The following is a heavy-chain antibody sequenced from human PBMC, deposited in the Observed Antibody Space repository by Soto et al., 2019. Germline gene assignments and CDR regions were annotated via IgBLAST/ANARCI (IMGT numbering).Heavy chain of an antibody. V-gene: IGHV1-18*01. D-gene: IGHD1-26*01. CDR2: ISAYNGNT. CDR1: GYTFTSYG. J-gene: IGHJ6*02. CDR3: ARDLGSPGAYYYYYYGMDV. Sequence: ASVKVSCKASGYTFTSYGISWVRQAPGQGLEWMGWISAYNGNTNYAQKLQGRVTMTTDTSTSTAYMELRSLRSDDTAVYYCARDLGSPGAYYYYYYGMDVWGQGTTVTVSS.